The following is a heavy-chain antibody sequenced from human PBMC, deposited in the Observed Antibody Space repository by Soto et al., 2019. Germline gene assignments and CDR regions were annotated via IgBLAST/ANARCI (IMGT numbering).Heavy chain of an antibody. V-gene: IGHV1-69*12. CDR2: IIPIFGTA. CDR3: AGQLVGVDYYYGMDV. J-gene: IGHJ6*02. CDR1: GGTFSSYA. Sequence: QVQLVQSGAEVKKPGSSVKVSCKASGGTFSSYAISWVRQAPGQGLEWMGGIIPIFGTANYAQKFQGRVTITADESTSTAYMELSSLRAEATAVYYCAGQLVGVDYYYGMDVWGQGATVTVSS. D-gene: IGHD6-6*01.